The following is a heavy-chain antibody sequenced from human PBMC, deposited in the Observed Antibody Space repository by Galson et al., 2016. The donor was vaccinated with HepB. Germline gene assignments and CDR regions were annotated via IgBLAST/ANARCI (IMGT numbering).Heavy chain of an antibody. CDR1: GLTFSRYS. D-gene: IGHD3-3*01. CDR3: AKDFWSGYFGLSNAQRHYRGLEV. J-gene: IGHJ6*02. Sequence: SLRLSCAASGLTFSRYSMNWVRQAPGKGLEWVSYISTGSSTIHYADSVKGRFTISRDNSKDTLFLQMNRLRGEDTAVYYCAKDFWSGYFGLSNAQRHYRGLEVWGRGTTVTVSS. V-gene: IGHV3-48*01. CDR2: ISTGSSTI.